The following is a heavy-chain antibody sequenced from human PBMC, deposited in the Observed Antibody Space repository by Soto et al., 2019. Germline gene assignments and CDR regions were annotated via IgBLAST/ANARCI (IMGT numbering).Heavy chain of an antibody. D-gene: IGHD1-26*01. CDR2: ISSSSSYI. CDR3: ARDYATKDDAFDI. Sequence: EVQLVESGGGLVKPGGSLRLSCAASGFTFSSYSMNWVRQAPGKGLEWVSSISSSSSYIYYADSVKGRFTISRDNAKNSLYLQMNSLRAEDTAVYYCARDYATKDDAFDIWGQVTMVTVSS. V-gene: IGHV3-21*01. J-gene: IGHJ3*02. CDR1: GFTFSSYS.